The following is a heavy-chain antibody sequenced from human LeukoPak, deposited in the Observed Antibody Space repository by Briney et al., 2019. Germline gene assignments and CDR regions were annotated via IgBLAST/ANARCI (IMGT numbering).Heavy chain of an antibody. CDR1: GFTFSSYS. CDR3: ARDGPSDCSSTSCLYHDAFDI. V-gene: IGHV3-21*01. D-gene: IGHD2-2*01. CDR2: ISSSSSYI. J-gene: IGHJ3*02. Sequence: GGSLRLSCAASGFTFSSYSMNWVRQAPGKGLEWVSSISSSSSYIYYADSVKGRFTISRDNAKNSLYLQMYSLRAEDTAVYYCARDGPSDCSSTSCLYHDAFDIWGQGTMVTVSS.